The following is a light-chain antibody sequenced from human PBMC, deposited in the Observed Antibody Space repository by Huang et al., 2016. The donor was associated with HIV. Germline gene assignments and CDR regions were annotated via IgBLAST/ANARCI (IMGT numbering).Light chain of an antibody. Sequence: EIVLTQSPATLSWSPGERATLSCRASQSVDSYLAWYQQKPGQAPRLLIYDASNRATGIPAGFSGSGSGTDFTLTISSLEPEDFAIYYCQQRSSWPYTFGQGTKVEIK. CDR1: QSVDSY. CDR2: DAS. V-gene: IGKV3-11*01. J-gene: IGKJ2*01. CDR3: QQRSSWPYT.